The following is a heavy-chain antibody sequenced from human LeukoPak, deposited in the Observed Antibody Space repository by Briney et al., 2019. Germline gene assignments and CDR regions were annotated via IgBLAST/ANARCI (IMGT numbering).Heavy chain of an antibody. D-gene: IGHD5-18*01. CDR2: ISGSGGST. CDR3: ATTIGGYNYGPSFDY. CDR1: GFTFSTYA. J-gene: IGHJ4*02. V-gene: IGHV3-23*01. Sequence: PGGSLRLSCAASGFTFSTYAMTWVRQAPGKGLEWVSVISGSGGSTYYANSVKGRFTISRDNSKNTVYLQMNSLRAEDTAVYYCATTIGGYNYGPSFDYWGQGTLVTVSS.